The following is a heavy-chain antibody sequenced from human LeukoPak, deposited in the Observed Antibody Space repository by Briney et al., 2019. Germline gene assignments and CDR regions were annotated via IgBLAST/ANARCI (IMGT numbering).Heavy chain of an antibody. V-gene: IGHV1-24*01. D-gene: IGHD3-22*01. CDR3: AVGQYYYDSSGYVDFWFDP. Sequence: ASVKVSCKVSGYTLTELSMHWVRQAPGKGLEWMGGFDPEDGETIYAQKFQGRVTITRDTSASTAYMELSSLRSEDMAVYYCAVGQYYYDSSGYVDFWFDPWGQGTLVTVSS. CDR2: FDPEDGET. J-gene: IGHJ5*02. CDR1: GYTLTELS.